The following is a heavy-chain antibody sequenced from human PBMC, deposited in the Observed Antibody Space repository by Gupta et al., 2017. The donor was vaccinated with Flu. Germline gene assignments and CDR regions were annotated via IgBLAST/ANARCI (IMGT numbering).Heavy chain of an antibody. CDR2: IIPIVGPT. CDR3: ARERGGVGNSFDS. D-gene: IGHD1-1*01. J-gene: IGHJ4*02. Sequence: VRQAPGEGLEWMGGIIPIVGPTTYAQKFQGRVTITADESTRTVYMDLSSLRSEDTALYFCARERGGVGNSFDSWGQGTLVTVSS. V-gene: IGHV1-69*01.